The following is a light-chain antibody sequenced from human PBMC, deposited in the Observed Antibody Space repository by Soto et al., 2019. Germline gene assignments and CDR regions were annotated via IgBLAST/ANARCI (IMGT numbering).Light chain of an antibody. CDR1: QSVSNNY. Sequence: EVVWTQSPGTLSLSPGERATLSCRASQSVSNNYFAWYQQKPGQAPRLLIFGSSDRATGTPDRFSGSGSGTDFTLTISRLEPEDFAVYYCHQYGSSPPYTFGQGTKLEIK. CDR3: HQYGSSPPYT. J-gene: IGKJ2*01. V-gene: IGKV3-20*01. CDR2: GSS.